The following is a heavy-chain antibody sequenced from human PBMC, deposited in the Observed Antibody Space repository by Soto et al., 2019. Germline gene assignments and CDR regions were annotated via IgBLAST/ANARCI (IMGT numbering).Heavy chain of an antibody. J-gene: IGHJ4*03. CDR3: ARDTGLAPTVWGY. Sequence: QVQLQESGPGLVKPSQTLSLTCSVSGDSIRGGGHYCNWIRQFPGKGLEWIGYVYHSGSTHYNPSLRGRLTISTDTSKNPFSLRLISVTAADTALYYCARDTGLAPTVWGYCGHGPQVTVAS. CDR1: GDSIRGGGHY. CDR2: VYHSGST. D-gene: IGHD7-27*01. V-gene: IGHV4-31*03.